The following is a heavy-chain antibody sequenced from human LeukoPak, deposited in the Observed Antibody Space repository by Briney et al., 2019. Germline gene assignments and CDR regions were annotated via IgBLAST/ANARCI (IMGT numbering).Heavy chain of an antibody. Sequence: GASVKVSCKASGYTFTSYAMHWVRQAPGQGLEWMGWINAGNGNTKYSQKFQGRVTITRDTSASTAYMELSSLRSEDTAVYYCARAGFNWNDVWGWFDPWGQGTLVTVSS. CDR1: GYTFTSYA. CDR3: ARAGFNWNDVWGWFDP. J-gene: IGHJ5*02. CDR2: INAGNGNT. V-gene: IGHV1-3*01. D-gene: IGHD1-1*01.